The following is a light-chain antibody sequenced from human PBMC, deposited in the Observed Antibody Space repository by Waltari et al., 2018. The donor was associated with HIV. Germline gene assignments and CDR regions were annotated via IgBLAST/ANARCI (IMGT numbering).Light chain of an antibody. J-gene: IGLJ2*01. CDR3: CSYAGRITSVV. Sequence: QSALTQPASVSGSPGQSITISCTGTSSDVGSYNLVSWYQQHPGKAPKLMIYEVNKRPSGVSIRFSGSTSGNTAALTISGLQAEDEGYYYCCSYAGRITSVVFGGGTKLTVL. CDR1: SSDVGSYNL. V-gene: IGLV2-23*02. CDR2: EVN.